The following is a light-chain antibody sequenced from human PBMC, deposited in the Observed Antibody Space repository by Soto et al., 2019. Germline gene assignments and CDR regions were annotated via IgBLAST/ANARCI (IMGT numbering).Light chain of an antibody. V-gene: IGLV2-14*01. CDR3: SSYTSSSTE. J-gene: IGLJ3*02. CDR1: SSDVGGYNY. Sequence: QSALTQPASVSGSPGQSITISCTGTSSDVGGYNYVSWYQQHPGKAPKLMIYDVSNRPSGVSNRFSGSKSGNTASLTISWLQAEDEADYYCSSYTSSSTEFGGGTKLTVL. CDR2: DVS.